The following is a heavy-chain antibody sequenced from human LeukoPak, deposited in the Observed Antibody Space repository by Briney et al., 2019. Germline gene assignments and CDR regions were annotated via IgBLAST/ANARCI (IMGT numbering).Heavy chain of an antibody. V-gene: IGHV1-18*01. D-gene: IGHD3-3*01. Sequence: ASVKVSCKASGYTFTSYGISWVRQAPGQGLEWMGWISAYNGNTNYAQKLQGRVTMTTDTSTSTAYMELRSLRSDDTAVYYCATDDFWSGYGANYYGMDVWGQGTTVTVSS. J-gene: IGHJ6*02. CDR2: ISAYNGNT. CDR3: ATDDFWSGYGANYYGMDV. CDR1: GYTFTSYG.